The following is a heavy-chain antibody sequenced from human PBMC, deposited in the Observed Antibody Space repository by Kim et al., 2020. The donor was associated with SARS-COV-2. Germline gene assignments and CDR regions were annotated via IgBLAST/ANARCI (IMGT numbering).Heavy chain of an antibody. CDR1: GGSVSSYY. D-gene: IGHD2-21*01. Sequence: SETLSLTCTVSGGSVSSYYWSWVRQPAGKGLEWIGRMYTSGNTNYNPSLRSRVTMSVDTSKNQFPLKLSSVTAADTAVYYCARGTPVVIDNYYYYGLDVWGQGTTVTVSS. CDR3: ARGTPVVIDNYYYYGLDV. V-gene: IGHV4-4*07. CDR2: MYTSGNT. J-gene: IGHJ6*02.